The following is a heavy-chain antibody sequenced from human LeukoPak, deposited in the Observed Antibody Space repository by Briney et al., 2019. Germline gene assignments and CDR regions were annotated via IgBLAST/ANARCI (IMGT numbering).Heavy chain of an antibody. V-gene: IGHV1-69*04. J-gene: IGHJ4*02. CDR3: ARDQFGGDTAMLKPHFDY. CDR2: IVPILGIA. D-gene: IGHD5-18*01. Sequence: GASVKVSCKASGGTFSSYAISWVRQAPGQGLEWMGRIVPILGIANYAQKFQGRVTMTADKSTTTAYMEVSSLRSEDTAVYYCARDQFGGDTAMLKPHFDYWGQGTLVIVSS. CDR1: GGTFSSYA.